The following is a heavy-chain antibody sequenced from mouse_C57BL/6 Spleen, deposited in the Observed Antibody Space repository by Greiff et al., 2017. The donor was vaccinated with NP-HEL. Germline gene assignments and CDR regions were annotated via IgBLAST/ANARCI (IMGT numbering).Heavy chain of an antibody. J-gene: IGHJ3*01. D-gene: IGHD2-1*01. V-gene: IGHV1-7*01. CDR1: GYTFTSYW. CDR2: INPSSGYT. Sequence: VQLQQSGAELAKPGASVKLSCKASGYTFTSYWMHWVKQRPGQGLEWIGYINPSSGYTKYNQKFKAKATLTADKSSSTAYMQLSSLTYEDSAVYYCARGGNGFAYWGQGTLVTVSA. CDR3: ARGGNGFAY.